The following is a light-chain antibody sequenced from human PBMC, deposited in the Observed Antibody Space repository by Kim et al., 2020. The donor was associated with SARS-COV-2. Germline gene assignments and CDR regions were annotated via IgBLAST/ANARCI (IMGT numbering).Light chain of an antibody. CDR2: DVT. Sequence: QSALTQPASVSESPGQSITISCTGTSSDVGGYNYVSWYQQHPGKAPRLMIYDVTNRPSGVSNRLSGSKSGNTASLTISGLQTKDEADYYCGSYSSSTTLVFGGGTQLTVL. CDR1: SSDVGGYNY. V-gene: IGLV2-14*03. CDR3: GSYSSSTTLV. J-gene: IGLJ2*01.